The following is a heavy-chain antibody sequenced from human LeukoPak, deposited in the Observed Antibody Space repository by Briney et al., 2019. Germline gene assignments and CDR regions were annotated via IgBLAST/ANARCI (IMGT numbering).Heavy chain of an antibody. V-gene: IGHV4-39*07. J-gene: IGHJ4*02. D-gene: IGHD5-18*01. CDR2: IYHGGST. CDR1: GGSISSSSYY. CDR3: ARDKDTTMVITYYFDY. Sequence: SETLSLTCTVSGGSISSSSYYWGWIRQPPGKGLEWIGSIYHGGSTYYNPSLKSRVTISVDTSKNQFSLKLTSVTAADTAVYYCARDKDTTMVITYYFDYWGRGTLVTVSS.